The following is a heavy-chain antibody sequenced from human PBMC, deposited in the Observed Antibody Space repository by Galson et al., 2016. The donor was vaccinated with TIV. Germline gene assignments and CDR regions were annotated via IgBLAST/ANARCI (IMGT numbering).Heavy chain of an antibody. J-gene: IGHJ6*02. CDR3: ARDRYYDARGYYYYYYGMDV. V-gene: IGHV3-53*01. CDR1: GFTFSRYG. CDR2: IYGDGRT. Sequence: SLRLSCATSGFTFSRYGMHWVRQAPGKGLEWVSVIYGDGRTYYTDSVRGRFTISRDSSKNTLYLQMNSLRAEDTAVYYCARDRYYDARGYYYYYYGMDVWGQGTTVTVSS. D-gene: IGHD3-22*01.